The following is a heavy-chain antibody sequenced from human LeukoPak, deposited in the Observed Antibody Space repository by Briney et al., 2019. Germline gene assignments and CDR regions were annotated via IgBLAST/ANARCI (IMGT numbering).Heavy chain of an antibody. CDR2: IYTSGST. CDR3: ARGNTYYYASGSNNWFDP. CDR1: GASISSGNYY. J-gene: IGHJ5*02. V-gene: IGHV4-61*02. Sequence: ASETLSLTCTVSGASISSGNYYWSWIRQPAGKGLEWIGRIYTSGSTNYTPSLKSRVTISVDTSKNQFSLKLSSVTAADTAVYYCARGNTYYYASGSNNWFDPWGQGTLVTVSS. D-gene: IGHD3-10*01.